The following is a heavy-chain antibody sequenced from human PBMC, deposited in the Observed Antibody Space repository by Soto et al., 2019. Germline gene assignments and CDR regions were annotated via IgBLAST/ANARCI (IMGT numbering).Heavy chain of an antibody. D-gene: IGHD3-22*01. J-gene: IGHJ3*02. CDR1: GYSFTSYW. CDR2: IYPGDSDT. Sequence: SLKISWKGSGYSFTSYWIGWVRQMPGKGLECMGIIYPGDSDTRYSPSFQGQVTISADKSISTAYLQWSSLKASDTAMYYCARQPINYYDSSGYYPDHDAFDIWGQGTMVTVSS. V-gene: IGHV5-51*01. CDR3: ARQPINYYDSSGYYPDHDAFDI.